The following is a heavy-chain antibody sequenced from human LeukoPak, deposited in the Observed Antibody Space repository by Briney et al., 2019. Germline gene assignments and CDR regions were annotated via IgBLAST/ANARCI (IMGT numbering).Heavy chain of an antibody. J-gene: IGHJ4*02. V-gene: IGHV4-38-2*02. D-gene: IGHD6-19*01. CDR1: GYSISSGYY. Sequence: PSETLSLTCTVSGYSISSGYYWGWIRQPPGKGLEWIGSIYHSGSTYYNPSLKSRVTISVDTSKNQFSLKLSSVTAADTAVYYCAKDLYVARIAVAVSTPGGIDYWGQGTLVTVSS. CDR3: AKDLYVARIAVAVSTPGGIDY. CDR2: IYHSGST.